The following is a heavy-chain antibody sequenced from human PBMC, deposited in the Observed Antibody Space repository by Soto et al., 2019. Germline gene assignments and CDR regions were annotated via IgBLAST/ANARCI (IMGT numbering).Heavy chain of an antibody. CDR1: GYTLTELS. V-gene: IGHV1-24*01. CDR3: AKDGPITIFGVPINWFDP. CDR2: FDPEDGET. D-gene: IGHD3-3*01. J-gene: IGHJ5*02. Sequence: ASVKVSCKVSGYTLTELSMHWVRQAPGKGLEWMGGFDPEDGETIYAQKFQGRVTMTEDTSTDTAYMELSSLRSEDTAVYYCAKDGPITIFGVPINWFDPWGQGTLVTVSS.